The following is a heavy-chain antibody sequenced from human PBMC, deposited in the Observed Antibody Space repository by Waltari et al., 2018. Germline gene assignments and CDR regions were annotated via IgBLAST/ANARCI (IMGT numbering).Heavy chain of an antibody. Sequence: QLQESGPGLVKPSGTLSLSCAVSGDSVTSTNWWGWVRQSPQRGLEWIGQVLGTGKTTYSPSFASRVTMSLDASNNQFSLKVTSATAADTAVYYCARDRGRGLYLDVWGPGTLVTVSP. CDR1: GDSVTSTNW. V-gene: IGHV4-4*02. CDR3: ARDRGRGLYLDV. J-gene: IGHJ4*02. D-gene: IGHD2-15*01. CDR2: VLGTGKT.